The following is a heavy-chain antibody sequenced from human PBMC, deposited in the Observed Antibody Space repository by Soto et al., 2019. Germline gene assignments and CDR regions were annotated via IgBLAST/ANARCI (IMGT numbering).Heavy chain of an antibody. Sequence: SETLSLTCTVSGGSISSGDYYWSWIRQPPGKGLEWIGYIYYSGSTYYNPSLKSRVTISVDTSKNQFSLKLSSVTAADTAVYYCASSGYSYGYFFDYWGQGTLVTVSS. D-gene: IGHD5-18*01. CDR1: GGSISSGDYY. J-gene: IGHJ4*02. V-gene: IGHV4-30-4*01. CDR2: IYYSGST. CDR3: ASSGYSYGYFFDY.